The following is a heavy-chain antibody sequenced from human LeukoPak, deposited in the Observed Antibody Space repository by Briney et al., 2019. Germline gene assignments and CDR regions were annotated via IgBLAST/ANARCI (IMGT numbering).Heavy chain of an antibody. CDR3: ARGRSGYYENY. J-gene: IGHJ4*02. Sequence: SETLSLTCAVYGGSFSGYYWSWIRQPPGKGLEWIGEINHSGGTNYNPSLKSRVTISVDTSKNQFSLKLSSVTAADTAVYYCARGRSGYYENYWDQGTLVTVSS. V-gene: IGHV4-34*01. D-gene: IGHD3-3*01. CDR1: GGSFSGYY. CDR2: INHSGGT.